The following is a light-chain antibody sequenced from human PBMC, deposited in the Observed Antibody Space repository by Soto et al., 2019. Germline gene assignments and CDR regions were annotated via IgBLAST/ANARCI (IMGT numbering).Light chain of an antibody. V-gene: IGKV4-1*01. CDR3: QQYYSIPLT. CDR2: WAS. CDR1: RSLLHDSNNKNH. J-gene: IGKJ4*01. Sequence: DIEMTQSPDSLAVSLVERATITCKSSRSLLHDSNNKNHVAWYQQKPGHPPKLLIHWASTRESGVPDRFGGSGSGTDFSLTISSLQAEDVAVYYCQQYYSIPLTFGGGTKVEIK.